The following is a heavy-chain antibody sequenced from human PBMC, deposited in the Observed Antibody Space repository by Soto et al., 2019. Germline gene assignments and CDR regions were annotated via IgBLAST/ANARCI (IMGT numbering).Heavy chain of an antibody. CDR2: ISAHNGNT. J-gene: IGHJ4*02. CDR3: ARGRYGDC. V-gene: IGHV1-18*01. CDR1: GYTFTSYG. D-gene: IGHD1-1*01. Sequence: QVHLVQSGAEVKKPGASVKVSCKASGYTFTSYGITWVRQAPGQGLEWMGWISAHNGNTDYAQKLQGRVIVTRDTSTSTAYMELRSLRSDDTAVDYCARGRYGDCWGQGALVTVSS.